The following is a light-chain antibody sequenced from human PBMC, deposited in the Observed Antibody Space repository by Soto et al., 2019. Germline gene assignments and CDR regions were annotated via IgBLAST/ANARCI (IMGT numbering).Light chain of an antibody. V-gene: IGLV2-14*03. CDR3: SLYTTRSTVV. J-gene: IGLJ2*01. CDR1: SSDVGAYDY. CDR2: DVS. Sequence: QSALTQPASVSGSPGQSITVSCTGTSSDVGAYDYVSWYQHHPGKAPKLIIYDVSNRASGVSNRFSGSKAGNTASLTISGLQAEDEADYYCSLYTTRSTVVFGGGTKLTVL.